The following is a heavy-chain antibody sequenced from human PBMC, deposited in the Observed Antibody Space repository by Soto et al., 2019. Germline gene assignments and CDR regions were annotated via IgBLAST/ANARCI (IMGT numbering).Heavy chain of an antibody. Sequence: EVQLVESGGGLVQPGESLRLSCAASGFTFSSYWMHWVRQAPGKGLVWVSRINRDVSSTSYADSVKGRFTISRDNAKNTLYLQMNSLRAEDTAVYYCAVAVAGPTAIGYWGQGTLVTVSS. J-gene: IGHJ4*02. V-gene: IGHV3-74*01. CDR1: GFTFSSYW. D-gene: IGHD6-19*01. CDR3: AVAVAGPTAIGY. CDR2: INRDVSST.